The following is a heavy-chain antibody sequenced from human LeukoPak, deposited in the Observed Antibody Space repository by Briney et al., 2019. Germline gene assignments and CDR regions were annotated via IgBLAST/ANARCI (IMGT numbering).Heavy chain of an antibody. V-gene: IGHV4-38-2*01. CDR2: IYHSGST. D-gene: IGHD2-2*01. Sequence: SETLSLTCAVSGYSISSGYYWGWIRQPPGKGLEWIVSIYHSGSTFYNPSLKSRVTISLDTSKNQFSLRLSSVTAADTAVYCCARHKEGCSSTSCYSFDTYYFDSWGQGTLVTVSS. CDR1: GYSISSGYY. J-gene: IGHJ4*02. CDR3: ARHKEGCSSTSCYSFDTYYFDS.